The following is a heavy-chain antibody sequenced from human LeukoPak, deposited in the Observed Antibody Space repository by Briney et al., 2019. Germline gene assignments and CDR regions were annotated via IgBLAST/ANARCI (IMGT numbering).Heavy chain of an antibody. CDR3: ARRTGTAGGNHFDY. Sequence: SETLSLTCTVSGGSISTSSHYCGWIRQPPGKGLEGMVSGYYSGITHYSPSLKSRVTISVDTSKNQFSLNLSSMNAGDTAVYYCARRTGTAGGNHFDYWGQGTLVTVSS. CDR2: GYYSGIT. V-gene: IGHV4-39*01. CDR1: GGSISTSSHY. J-gene: IGHJ4*02. D-gene: IGHD1/OR15-1a*01.